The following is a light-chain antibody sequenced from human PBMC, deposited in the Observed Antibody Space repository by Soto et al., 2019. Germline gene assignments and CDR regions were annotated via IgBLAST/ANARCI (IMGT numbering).Light chain of an antibody. Sequence: DIQMTQSPSSLSVSIGDRVTITCRARQGISNYLALYQQQPGKVPKLLIYAASTLQYGVPTRFSGSGSGADFTFTISRLQAEDVATYYCQKYNRALTFGGGTTVEIK. V-gene: IGKV1-27*01. J-gene: IGKJ4*01. CDR3: QKYNRALT. CDR1: QGISNY. CDR2: AAS.